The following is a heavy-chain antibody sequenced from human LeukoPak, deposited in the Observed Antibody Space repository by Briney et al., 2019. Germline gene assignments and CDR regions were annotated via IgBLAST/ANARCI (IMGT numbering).Heavy chain of an antibody. Sequence: PSETLSLTCTVSGGSILSSSYYWGWIRQAPGEGLEWIGSVYYSGVTYYNPSLKSRVTISVDTSKNQFSLKLSSVTAADTAVYYCARHPSRLYYFDYWGQGTLVTVSS. CDR1: GGSILSSSYY. J-gene: IGHJ4*02. CDR3: ARHPSRLYYFDY. D-gene: IGHD6-25*01. V-gene: IGHV4-39*01. CDR2: VYYSGVT.